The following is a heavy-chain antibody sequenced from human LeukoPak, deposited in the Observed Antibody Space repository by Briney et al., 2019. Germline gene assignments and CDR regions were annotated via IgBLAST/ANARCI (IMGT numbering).Heavy chain of an antibody. J-gene: IGHJ4*02. CDR2: THHSGST. CDR1: GDSISSSNW. Sequence: SETLSLTCAVSGDSISSSNWWNWVRQPPGKGLEWIGETHHSGSTRYNPSLKSGVTISVDKSKNQFSLKLNSVTAADTAVYYCARRGSGWYFDYWGQGTLVTVSS. D-gene: IGHD6-19*01. CDR3: ARRGSGWYFDY. V-gene: IGHV4-4*02.